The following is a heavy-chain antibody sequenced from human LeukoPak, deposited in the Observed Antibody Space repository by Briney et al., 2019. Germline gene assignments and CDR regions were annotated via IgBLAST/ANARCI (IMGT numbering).Heavy chain of an antibody. CDR2: IIPTFGTA. D-gene: IGHD3-22*01. CDR1: GYTFTSYG. CDR3: AREYYYDSSGYYSNYFDY. Sequence: GASVKVSCKASGYTFTSYGISWVRQAPGQGLEWMGGIIPTFGTANYAQKFQGRVTITADESTSTAYMELSSLRSEDTAVYYCAREYYYDSSGYYSNYFDYWGQGTLVTVSS. J-gene: IGHJ4*02. V-gene: IGHV1-69*13.